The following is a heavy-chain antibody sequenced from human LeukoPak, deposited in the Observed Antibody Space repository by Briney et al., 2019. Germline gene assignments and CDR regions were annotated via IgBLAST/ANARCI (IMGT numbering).Heavy chain of an antibody. CDR2: IYSTGSP. D-gene: IGHD6-13*01. CDR1: GGSISSYY. J-gene: IGHJ4*02. V-gene: IGHV4-4*07. Sequence: PSETLPLTCTVSGGSISSYYWSWIRQPAGKGLEWIGHIYSTGSPNNNPSLKSRVTISLAKSKNQFSLKLTSVTAADTAVYYCARAYSISWYYFDYWGQGTLVTVSS. CDR3: ARAYSISWYYFDY.